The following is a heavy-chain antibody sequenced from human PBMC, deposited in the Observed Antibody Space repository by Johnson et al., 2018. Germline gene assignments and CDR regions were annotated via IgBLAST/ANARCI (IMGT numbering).Heavy chain of an antibody. CDR3: AKVLTEYNSSWYSYYYSMDV. CDR2: IWYDGSNK. J-gene: IGHJ6*02. CDR1: GFTFSSYG. D-gene: IGHD6-13*01. Sequence: VQLVESGGGVVQPGRSLRLSCAASGFTFSSYGMHWVRQAPGKGLEWVAVIWYDGSNKYYADSVKGRFTISRDNSKNTLDLQMNGLRTDDTAVYYCAKVLTEYNSSWYSYYYSMDVWGQGTMVTVSS. V-gene: IGHV3-33*06.